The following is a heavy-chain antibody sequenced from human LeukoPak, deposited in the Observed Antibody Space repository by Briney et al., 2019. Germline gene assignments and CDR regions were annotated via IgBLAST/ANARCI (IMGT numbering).Heavy chain of an antibody. CDR2: IYSGGST. CDR3: ARRRGYSYGQYYFDY. CDR1: GFTVSSKY. D-gene: IGHD5-18*01. J-gene: IGHJ4*02. Sequence: GGSLRLSCAASGFTVSSKYMSWVRQAPGKGLEWVSVIYSGGSTYYADSVKGGFTISRDNSKNTLYLQMNSLRAEDTAVYYCARRRGYSYGQYYFDYWGQGTLVTVSS. V-gene: IGHV3-66*01.